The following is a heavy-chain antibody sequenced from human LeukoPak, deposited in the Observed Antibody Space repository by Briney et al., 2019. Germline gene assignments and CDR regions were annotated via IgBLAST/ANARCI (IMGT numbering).Heavy chain of an antibody. J-gene: IGHJ4*02. CDR1: GYTFIDYY. CDR3: ARGPSGWYFDY. CDR2: INPKSGST. V-gene: IGHV1-2*02. D-gene: IGHD6-19*01. Sequence: ASVKVSCKASGYTFIDYYMHWVRQAPGQGLEWVGWINPKSGSTNYAQKFQGRVIMTRDTSISTAYMELSSLRSDDTAVFYCARGPSGWYFDYWGQGTLVTVSS.